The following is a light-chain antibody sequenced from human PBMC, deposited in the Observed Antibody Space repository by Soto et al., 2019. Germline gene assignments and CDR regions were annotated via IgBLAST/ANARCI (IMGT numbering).Light chain of an antibody. CDR2: EVS. CDR3: SSYTGNTPFFV. V-gene: IGLV2-14*01. CDR1: SSDVGGYNY. J-gene: IGLJ1*01. Sequence: QSALTQPASVSWSDGQSITISCTGTSSDVGGYNYVSWYQQRPGKAPKRMIFEVSNRPSGVSNRFSGSKSDNTASLTISGLQGDDEADYYCSSYTGNTPFFVFGTGTKVTVL.